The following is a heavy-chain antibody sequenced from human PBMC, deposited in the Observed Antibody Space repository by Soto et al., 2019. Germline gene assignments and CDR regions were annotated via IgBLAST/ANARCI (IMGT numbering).Heavy chain of an antibody. CDR1: GFTFSSYG. J-gene: IGHJ4*02. D-gene: IGHD1-7*01. CDR3: VRRVSGNYDY. CDR2: ISSNGGTT. V-gene: IGHV3-64*01. Sequence: GGSLRLSCAVSGFTFSSYGMHWVRQAPGKGLEYVSSISSNGGTTYYGNSVKGRFTISRDNSKNTLYLQMGSLRAEDMAVYYCVRRVSGNYDYWGQGTLVTVSS.